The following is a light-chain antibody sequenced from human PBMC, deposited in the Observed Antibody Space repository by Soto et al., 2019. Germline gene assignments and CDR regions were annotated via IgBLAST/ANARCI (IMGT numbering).Light chain of an antibody. CDR3: SSYTRSSSG. V-gene: IGLV2-14*01. J-gene: IGLJ2*01. CDR1: SSDVGGYNY. Sequence: QSALTQPASVSGSPGQSITISCTGTSSDVGGYNYVSWYQQHPGKAPKLIIYSVSNRPSGVSNRFSGSKSGNTASLTISGLQAEDEPDYYCSSYTRSSSGFGGGTKLTVL. CDR2: SVS.